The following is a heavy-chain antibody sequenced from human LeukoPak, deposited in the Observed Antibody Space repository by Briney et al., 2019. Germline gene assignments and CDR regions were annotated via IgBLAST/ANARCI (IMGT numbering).Heavy chain of an antibody. V-gene: IGHV4-61*02. Sequence: KPSQTLSLTCTVSGGSISSGSYYWSWIRQPAGKGLEWIGRIYTSGSTNYNPSLKSRVTISVDTSKNQFSLKLSSVTAADTAVYYCARGVVPDYYGSGSPLDIWGQGTMVTVSS. D-gene: IGHD3-10*01. J-gene: IGHJ3*02. CDR1: GGSISSGSYY. CDR2: IYTSGST. CDR3: ARGVVPDYYGSGSPLDI.